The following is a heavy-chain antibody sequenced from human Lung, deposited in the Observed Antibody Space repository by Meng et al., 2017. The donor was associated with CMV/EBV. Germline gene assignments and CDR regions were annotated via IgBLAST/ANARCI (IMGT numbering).Heavy chain of an antibody. CDR3: ARVENYDFWSGYYSFPYYFDY. D-gene: IGHD3-3*01. CDR1: GFTFSSYS. CDR2: ISSSSSTI. Sequence: GESXKISCAASGFTFSSYSMNWVRQAPGKGLEWVSYISSSSSTIYYADSVKGRFTISRDNAKNSLYLQMNSLRAEDTAVYYCARVENYDFWSGYYSFPYYFDYWGQGXLVTVSS. J-gene: IGHJ4*02. V-gene: IGHV3-48*04.